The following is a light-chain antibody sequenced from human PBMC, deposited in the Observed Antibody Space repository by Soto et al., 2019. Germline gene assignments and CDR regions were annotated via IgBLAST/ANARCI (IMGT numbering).Light chain of an antibody. CDR1: QSVSSSY. V-gene: IGKV3-20*01. CDR2: GAS. J-gene: IGKJ1*01. Sequence: ETVLTQSPGTLSLSPGERATLSCRASQSVSSSYLAWYQQKPGQAPRLLIYGASSRATGIPDRFSGSGSGTDFTLTISRLEPEDFAVYYCQQYGSSPPSWMFGQGTKVEIK. CDR3: QQYGSSPPSWM.